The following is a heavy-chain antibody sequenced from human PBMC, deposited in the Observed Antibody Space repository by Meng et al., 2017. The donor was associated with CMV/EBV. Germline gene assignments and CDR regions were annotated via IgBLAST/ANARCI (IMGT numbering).Heavy chain of an antibody. J-gene: IGHJ4*02. CDR3: ARVLRYCSGGSCYSGGYYFDY. V-gene: IGHV3-30*04. Sequence: GESLKISCAASGFTFSSYAMHWVRQAPGKGLEWVAVISYDGSNKYYADSVKGRFTISRDNSKNTLYLQMNSLRAEDTAVYYCARVLRYCSGGSCYSGGYYFDYWGQGTLVTVSS. CDR1: GFTFSSYA. CDR2: ISYDGSNK. D-gene: IGHD2-15*01.